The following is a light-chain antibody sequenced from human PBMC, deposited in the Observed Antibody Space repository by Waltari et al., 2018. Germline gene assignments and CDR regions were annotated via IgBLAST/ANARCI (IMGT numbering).Light chain of an antibody. V-gene: IGLV2-14*01. CDR1: RSDVGGYNY. J-gene: IGLJ2*01. CDR2: DVS. Sequence: QSALTQPASVSESPGQSITISCTGTRSDVGGYNYVSWYKQPPGKAPKLMIYDVSKRPSGVSNRFSGSKAGNTASLTISGLQAEDEADYYCSSYTSSSPVVFGGGTKLTVL. CDR3: SSYTSSSPVV.